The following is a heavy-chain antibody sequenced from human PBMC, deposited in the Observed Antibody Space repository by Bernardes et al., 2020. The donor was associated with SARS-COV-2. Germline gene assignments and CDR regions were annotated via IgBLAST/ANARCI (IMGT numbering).Heavy chain of an antibody. CDR2: INPNSGGT. CDR3: AIPPTNYDEYGMDG. CDR1: GYIFTGYY. D-gene: IGHD3-22*01. J-gene: IGHJ6*02. V-gene: IGHV1-2*02. Sequence: ASVKVSCKASGYIFTGYYMHWVRQATGQGLEWMGWINPNSGGTNYAQKFQGRVTMTRDTSISTAYMELSRLSSDDTAVYYCAIPPTNYDEYGMDGWGQGTTVTVSS.